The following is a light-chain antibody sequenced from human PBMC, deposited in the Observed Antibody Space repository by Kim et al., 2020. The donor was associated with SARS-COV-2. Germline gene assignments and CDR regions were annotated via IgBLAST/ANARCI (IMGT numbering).Light chain of an antibody. CDR2: VNSDGSH. Sequence: SVKLTCTLNSGNSSYAIAWHQQQPEKGPRYLMKVNSDGSHSKGDGIPDRFSGSSSGAERYLTISSLQSEDEADYYCQTWGTGIRVFGGGTKVTVL. CDR3: QTWGTGIRV. CDR1: SGNSSYA. J-gene: IGLJ3*02. V-gene: IGLV4-69*01.